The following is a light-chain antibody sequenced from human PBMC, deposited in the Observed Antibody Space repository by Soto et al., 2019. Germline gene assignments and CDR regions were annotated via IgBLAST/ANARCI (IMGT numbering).Light chain of an antibody. J-gene: IGLJ1*01. CDR1: SNDVGRYNQ. CDR3: CSYVGSTTYV. Sequence: QSALTQPASVPGSPGQSITISCTGSSNDVGRYNQVSWYQQHPGKAPKVMIYEGSQRPSGVSNRFSGSKSGNTASLTISGLQAEDEADYYCCSYVGSTTYVFGTGTKVTVL. CDR2: EGS. V-gene: IGLV2-23*01.